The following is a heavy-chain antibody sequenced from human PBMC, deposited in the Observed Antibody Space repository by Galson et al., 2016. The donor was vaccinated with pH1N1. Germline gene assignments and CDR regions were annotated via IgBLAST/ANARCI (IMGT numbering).Heavy chain of an antibody. CDR2: IYFTGST. CDR3: ARRGYTYGEDAFDL. CDR1: GYSISVGHY. J-gene: IGHJ3*01. Sequence: SETLSLTCTVSGYSISVGHYWAWIRQSPGKGLEWIGSIYFTGSTYYNPSLNNRVTMSVDTPKHQFSLKLTSVTAADTAVYYCARRGYTYGEDAFDLWGQGTMVTVS. D-gene: IGHD5-18*01. V-gene: IGHV4-38-2*02.